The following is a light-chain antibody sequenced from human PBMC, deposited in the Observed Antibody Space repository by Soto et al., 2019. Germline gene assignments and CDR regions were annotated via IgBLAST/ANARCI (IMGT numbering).Light chain of an antibody. CDR1: QSVSNH. Sequence: ELVLTQSPGTLSLSPGERATLSCRASQSVSNHIAWYQQKPGQGPRLLIYGATNRATGIPDRFSGSGSWTDFTLTISRLEPEDFAVYHCQQYGTSPPNTVGQGTKLEIK. V-gene: IGKV3-20*01. CDR2: GAT. CDR3: QQYGTSPPNT. J-gene: IGKJ2*01.